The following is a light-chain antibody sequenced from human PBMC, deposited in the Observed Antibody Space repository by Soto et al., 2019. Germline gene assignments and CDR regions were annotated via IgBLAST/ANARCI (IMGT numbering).Light chain of an antibody. J-gene: IGKJ1*01. V-gene: IGKV3-15*01. CDR3: QQYNLWPRT. CDR2: GAS. Sequence: EIVMMQSPATLSVSPGERATLSCRASQSINTNLAWYQQKPGQAPKLLIYGASSRATGIPARFSGSGSGTEFTLTISSLQSEDFAIYYCQQYNLWPRTFGQGTKVDI. CDR1: QSINTN.